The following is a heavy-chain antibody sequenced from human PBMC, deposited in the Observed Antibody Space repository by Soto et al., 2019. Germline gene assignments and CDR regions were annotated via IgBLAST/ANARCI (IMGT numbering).Heavy chain of an antibody. J-gene: IGHJ4*02. CDR3: AKARAQYYDFWSGYPVYY. CDR2: ISGSGGST. CDR1: GFTFSSYA. Sequence: GGSLRLSCAASGFTFSSYAMSWVRQAPGKGLEWVSAISGSGGSTYYADSVKGRFTISRDNSKNTLYLQMNSLRAEDTAVYYCAKARAQYYDFWSGYPVYYWCQGTLVTVSS. V-gene: IGHV3-23*01. D-gene: IGHD3-3*01.